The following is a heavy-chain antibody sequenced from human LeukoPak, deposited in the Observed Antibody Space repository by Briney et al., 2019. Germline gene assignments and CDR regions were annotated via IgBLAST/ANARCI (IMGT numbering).Heavy chain of an antibody. CDR3: AREGDYSNYYYYYMDV. CDR1: GYTFTSYS. D-gene: IGHD4-11*01. J-gene: IGHJ6*03. V-gene: IGHV1-18*01. Sequence: ASVKVSCKASGYTFTSYSISWVRQAPGQGLEWMGWISAYNGNTNYAQKLQGRVTMTTDTSTSTAYMELRSLRSDDTAVYYCAREGDYSNYYYYYMDVWGKGTTVTVSS. CDR2: ISAYNGNT.